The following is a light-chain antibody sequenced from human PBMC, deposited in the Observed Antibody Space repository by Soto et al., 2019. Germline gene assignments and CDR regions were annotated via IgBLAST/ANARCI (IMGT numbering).Light chain of an antibody. CDR2: GAS. CDR1: QSVNSSC. J-gene: IGKJ1*01. CDR3: QQYVSSPRT. V-gene: IGKV3-20*01. Sequence: EIVLTQSPGTLSLSPGERATLSCRASQSVNSSCLAWYQQKPGQPPSLLIYGASSRATGIPDRFSGSGSGTDFTLTSNRLQPEDFAVYYCQQYVSSPRTFGQGTKVDIK.